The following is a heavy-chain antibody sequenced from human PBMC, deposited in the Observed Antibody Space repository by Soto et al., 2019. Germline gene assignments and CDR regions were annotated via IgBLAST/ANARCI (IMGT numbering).Heavy chain of an antibody. D-gene: IGHD6-13*01. J-gene: IGHJ3*02. CDR3: VKDIAAAVVAFDI. Sequence: GGSLRLSCVASGFTVNSNYMSWVRQAPGKGLEWVSVIYSGGTTYYADSVKGRFTISRDNSKNTLYLQMNSLKAEDTAVYYCVKDIAAAVVAFDIWCQGTMGTVS. CDR2: IYSGGTT. V-gene: IGHV3-53*01. CDR1: GFTVNSNY.